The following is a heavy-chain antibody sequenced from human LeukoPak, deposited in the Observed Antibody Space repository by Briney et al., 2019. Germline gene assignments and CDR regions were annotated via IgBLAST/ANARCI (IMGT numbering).Heavy chain of an antibody. V-gene: IGHV1-69*13. CDR2: IIPIFGTA. CDR3: AREEGRVGAFDI. Sequence: SVKVSCKASGGTFSSYAISWVRQAPGQGLEWMGGIIPIFGTANYAQKFQGRVTITADESTSTAYMELSSLRSEDTAVYCCAREEGRVGAFDIWGQGTMVTVSS. D-gene: IGHD3-10*01. J-gene: IGHJ3*02. CDR1: GGTFSSYA.